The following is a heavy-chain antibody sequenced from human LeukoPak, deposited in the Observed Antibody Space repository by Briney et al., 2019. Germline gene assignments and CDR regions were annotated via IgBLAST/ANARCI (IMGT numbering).Heavy chain of an antibody. CDR3: AKVVLRYYFDY. Sequence: GGSLRLSCAASGFTFSSYVMHWVRQAPGKGLEWVAIISCDGSNKYYADSVKGRFTISRDNSKNTLYLQMNSLRAEDTAVYYCAKVVLRYYFDYWGQGTLVTVSS. CDR1: GFTFSSYV. CDR2: ISCDGSNK. J-gene: IGHJ4*02. V-gene: IGHV3-30*04.